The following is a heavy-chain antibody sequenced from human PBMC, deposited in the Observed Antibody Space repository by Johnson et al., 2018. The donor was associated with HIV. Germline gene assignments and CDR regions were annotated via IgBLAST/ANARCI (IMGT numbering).Heavy chain of an antibody. CDR2: ISYDGSNK. Sequence: QVQLVESGGGLVKPGGSLRLSCAASGFTFSSYVMHWVRQAPGKGLEGVAVISYDGSNKYYADSVKGRFTISRDNSKNTLYLQMNSLRAEDTAVYYCASKTPVVEDAFDIWGQGTMVTVSS. D-gene: IGHD2-2*01. CDR3: ASKTPVVEDAFDI. V-gene: IGHV3-30-3*01. CDR1: GFTFSSYV. J-gene: IGHJ3*02.